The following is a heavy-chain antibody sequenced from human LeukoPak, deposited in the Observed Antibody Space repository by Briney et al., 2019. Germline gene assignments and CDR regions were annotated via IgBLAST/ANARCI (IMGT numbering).Heavy chain of an antibody. J-gene: IGHJ5*02. D-gene: IGHD3-10*01. Sequence: GGSLRLSCAASGFTFSWYSMNWVRQAPGKGLECVSSITSSSDTIYYADSVKGRFTISRDNAKNSLFLQMNSLRAEDTAVYYCARGPAIEGTLIPWGQGTLVTVSS. CDR3: ARGPAIEGTLIP. CDR1: GFTFSWYS. V-gene: IGHV3-48*01. CDR2: ITSSSDTI.